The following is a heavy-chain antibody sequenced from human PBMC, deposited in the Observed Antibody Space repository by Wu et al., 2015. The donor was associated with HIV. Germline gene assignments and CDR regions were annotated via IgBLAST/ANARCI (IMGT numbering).Heavy chain of an antibody. V-gene: IGHV1-2*02. Sequence: QVQLVQSGAEVKKPGASVKVSCQTSGYPFTNYYIHWVRQAPGQGLEWVGWINPERGVTEYAKKFQGRVTMSTDTSTNTAYMDLKNLKSDDTAVFYCVRGLYGGSPYNYFDPWGQGTLVTVSS. CDR1: GYPFTNYY. J-gene: IGHJ5*02. CDR3: VRGLYGGSPYNYFDP. CDR2: INPERGVT. D-gene: IGHD1-26*01.